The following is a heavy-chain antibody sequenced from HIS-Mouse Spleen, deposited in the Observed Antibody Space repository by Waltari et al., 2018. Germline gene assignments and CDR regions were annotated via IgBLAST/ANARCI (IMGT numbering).Heavy chain of an antibody. J-gene: IGHJ2*01. V-gene: IGHV4-39*07. CDR3: AREIPYSSSWYDWYFDL. Sequence: QLQLQESGPGLVTPSETLSLICTVSGGSISSSSYYWGWIRQPPGKGLEWIGSIYYSGSTYNTPSLKSRVTISVDTSKNQFSLKLSSVTAADTAVYYCAREIPYSSSWYDWYFDLWGRGTLVTVSS. CDR1: GGSISSSSYY. CDR2: IYYSGST. D-gene: IGHD6-13*01.